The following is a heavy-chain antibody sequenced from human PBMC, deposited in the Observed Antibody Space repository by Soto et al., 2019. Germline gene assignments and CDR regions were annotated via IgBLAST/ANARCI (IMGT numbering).Heavy chain of an antibody. CDR3: ARRARPDFYYMDV. CDR1: GFTLSGYA. D-gene: IGHD6-6*01. V-gene: IGHV3-64*01. J-gene: IGHJ6*03. CDR2: ISSNGVGT. Sequence: EVQLAESGGGLAQPGGSLRISCAASGFTLSGYAMDWVRQAPGKGLEYVSGISSNGVGTYYANSVKGRFTISRDNSKNTVYLQMGSLSPEDMAVYYCARRARPDFYYMDVWGKGTTVTVSS.